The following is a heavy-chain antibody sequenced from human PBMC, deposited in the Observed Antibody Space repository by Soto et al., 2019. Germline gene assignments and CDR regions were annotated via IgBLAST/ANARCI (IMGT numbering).Heavy chain of an antibody. J-gene: IGHJ4*02. CDR3: AKLLGYCSSTSCLY. CDR2: ISGSGGST. V-gene: IGHV3-23*01. Sequence: EVQLLESGGGLVQPGGSLRLSCAASGFTFSSYAMSWVRQAPGKGLEWVSTISGSGGSTYYADSVKGRFTISRDNSKNTLYLQMNSLRAEDTAVYYCAKLLGYCSSTSCLYWGQGTLVTVSS. CDR1: GFTFSSYA. D-gene: IGHD2-2*01.